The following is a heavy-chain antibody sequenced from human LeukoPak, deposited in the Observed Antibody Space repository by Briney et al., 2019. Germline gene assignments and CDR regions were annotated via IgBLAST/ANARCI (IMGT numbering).Heavy chain of an antibody. J-gene: IGHJ4*02. CDR1: GFTFSSYS. D-gene: IGHD2-15*01. CDR3: AKSSDIVVVVAELSY. V-gene: IGHV3-48*01. Sequence: GGSLRLSCAASGFTFSSYSMNWVRQAPGKGLEWVSYISSSSSTIYYADSVKGRFTISRDNAKNSLYLQMNSLRAEDTALYYCAKSSDIVVVVAELSYWGQGTLVTVSS. CDR2: ISSSSSTI.